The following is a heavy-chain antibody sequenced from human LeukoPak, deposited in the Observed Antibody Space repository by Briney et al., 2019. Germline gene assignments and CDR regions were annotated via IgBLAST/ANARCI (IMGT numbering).Heavy chain of an antibody. CDR2: IYYSGST. D-gene: IGHD4-17*01. Sequence: PSETLSLTCTVSGGSISSYYWSWIRQPPGKGLEWIGYIYYSGSTNYNPSLKSRVTISVDTSKNQFSRKLSSVTAADTAVYYCAAFYGDYPDYWGQGTLVTVSS. J-gene: IGHJ4*02. V-gene: IGHV4-59*12. CDR1: GGSISSYY. CDR3: AAFYGDYPDY.